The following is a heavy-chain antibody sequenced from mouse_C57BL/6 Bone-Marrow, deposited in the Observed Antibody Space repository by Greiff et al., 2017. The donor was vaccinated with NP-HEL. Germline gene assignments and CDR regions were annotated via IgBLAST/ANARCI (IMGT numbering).Heavy chain of an antibody. Sequence: EVQLVESVAELVRPGASVKLSCTASGFNIKNTYMHWVKQRPEQGLEWIGRIDPANGNTKYAPKFQGKATITADTSSNTAYLQLSSLTSEDTAIYYCARRYYYGSSPYFDYWGQGTTLTVSS. CDR3: ARRYYYGSSPYFDY. CDR2: IDPANGNT. V-gene: IGHV14-3*01. CDR1: GFNIKNTY. D-gene: IGHD1-1*01. J-gene: IGHJ2*01.